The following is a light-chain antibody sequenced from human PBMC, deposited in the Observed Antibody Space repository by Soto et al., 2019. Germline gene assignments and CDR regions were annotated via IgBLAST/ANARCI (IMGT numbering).Light chain of an antibody. V-gene: IGKV3-20*01. CDR3: KQYGSSRLT. CDR1: QSVSSSY. Sequence: EIVLTQSPGTLSLSPGERATLSCRASQSVSSSYLAWYQQKPGQAPRLLIYGASSRATGIPDRFSGSGSGTDLTLTISRLEPEDFAVYYCKQYGSSRLTFGGGTKVEIK. J-gene: IGKJ4*01. CDR2: GAS.